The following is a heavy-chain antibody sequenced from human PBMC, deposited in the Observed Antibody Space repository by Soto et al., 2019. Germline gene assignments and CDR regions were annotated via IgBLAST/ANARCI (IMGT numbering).Heavy chain of an antibody. Sequence: VKVSCKASGYTFTSYAISWVRQAPGQGLEWMGGIIPIFGTANYAQKFHGRVTITADESTSTAYMELSSLRSEVTAVYYCARDWVKTRPYGYCSGGSCYESNAFDIWGQGTMVTVSS. V-gene: IGHV1-69*13. CDR2: IIPIFGTA. CDR1: GYTFTSYA. D-gene: IGHD2-15*01. CDR3: ARDWVKTRPYGYCSGGSCYESNAFDI. J-gene: IGHJ3*02.